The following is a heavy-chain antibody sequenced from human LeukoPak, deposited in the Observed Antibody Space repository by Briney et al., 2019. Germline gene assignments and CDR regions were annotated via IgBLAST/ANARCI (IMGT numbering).Heavy chain of an antibody. D-gene: IGHD5/OR15-5a*01. CDR2: IWYDGSSK. Sequence: GGSLRLSCAASGFTFSSYGMHWVRQAPGKGLEWVAVIWYDGSSKYYADSVKGRFTISRDNSKNTLYLQMNSLRAEDTAVYYCASSVPRAGGYFDYWGQGTLVTVSS. J-gene: IGHJ4*02. V-gene: IGHV3-33*01. CDR3: ASSVPRAGGYFDY. CDR1: GFTFSSYG.